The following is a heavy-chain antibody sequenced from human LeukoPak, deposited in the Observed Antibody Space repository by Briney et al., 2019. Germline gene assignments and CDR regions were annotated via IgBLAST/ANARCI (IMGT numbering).Heavy chain of an antibody. Sequence: SETLSLTCTVPGGSISSSSYYWGWIRQPPGKGLEWIGSIYYSGSTYYNPSLKSRVTISVDTSKNQFSLKLSSVTAADTAVYYCARQGYFDWLTLEGAFDIWGQGTMVTVSS. CDR2: IYYSGST. D-gene: IGHD3-9*01. CDR3: ARQGYFDWLTLEGAFDI. V-gene: IGHV4-39*01. J-gene: IGHJ3*02. CDR1: GGSISSSSYY.